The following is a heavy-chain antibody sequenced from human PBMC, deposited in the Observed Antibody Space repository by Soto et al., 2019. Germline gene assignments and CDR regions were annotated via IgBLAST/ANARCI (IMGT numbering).Heavy chain of an antibody. Sequence: PGGSLRLSCAASEFTFSGSAMHWVRKVSGKGLEWVGRIRNKAYSYATEYAASVKGRFIISRDESKSTAYLQMNSLKTEDTAVYYCTRHVVGTGIDYWGQGTLVTISS. V-gene: IGHV3-73*01. CDR3: TRHVVGTGIDY. J-gene: IGHJ4*02. CDR2: IRNKAYSYAT. D-gene: IGHD2-21*01. CDR1: EFTFSGSA.